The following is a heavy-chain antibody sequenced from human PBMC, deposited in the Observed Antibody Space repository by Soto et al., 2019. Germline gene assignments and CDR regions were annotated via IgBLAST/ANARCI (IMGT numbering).Heavy chain of an antibody. D-gene: IGHD1-26*01. CDR3: ARGGSLYWYFDL. CDR2: INAGNGNT. CDR1: GKTFTCYA. V-gene: IGHV1-3*01. J-gene: IGHJ2*01. Sequence: GASVKVSLKASGKTFTCYAMPWVRQATGQRLEWMGWINAGNGNTKYSQKFQGRVTITRDTSASTAYMELSSLRSEDTAVYYCARGGSLYWYFDLWGRGTLVTVSS.